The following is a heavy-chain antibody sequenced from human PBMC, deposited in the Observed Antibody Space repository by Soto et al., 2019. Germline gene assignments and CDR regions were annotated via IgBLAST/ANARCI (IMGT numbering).Heavy chain of an antibody. Sequence: PSETLSLTCTVSGGSISSGGYYWSWIRQHPGKGLEWIGYIYYSGSTYYNPSLKSRVTISVDTSKNQFSLRLSSVTAADTAVYYCARAYDSSAYYDYWGRGTLVTVSS. V-gene: IGHV4-31*03. CDR3: ARAYDSSAYYDY. J-gene: IGHJ4*02. D-gene: IGHD3-22*01. CDR1: GGSISSGGYY. CDR2: IYYSGST.